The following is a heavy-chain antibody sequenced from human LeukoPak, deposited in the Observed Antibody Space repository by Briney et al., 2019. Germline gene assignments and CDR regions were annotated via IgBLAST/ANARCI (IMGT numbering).Heavy chain of an antibody. J-gene: IGHJ4*02. V-gene: IGHV3-23*01. CDR2: ISGSGGST. D-gene: IGHD1-26*01. Sequence: GGSLRLSCAASGFTFSSYAMSWVRQAPGKGLEWVSAISGSGGSTYYADSVKGRFTISRDNSKNTLYLQMNSLRAEDTAVYYCAKGGWNSGSYLGTWLEYYFDYWGQGTLVTVSS. CDR3: AKGGWNSGSYLGTWLEYYFDY. CDR1: GFTFSSYA.